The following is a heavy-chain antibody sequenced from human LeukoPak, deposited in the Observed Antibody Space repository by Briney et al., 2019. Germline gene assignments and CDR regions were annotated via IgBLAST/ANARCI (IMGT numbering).Heavy chain of an antibody. J-gene: IGHJ4*02. CDR3: ARDPSTDFDWLLNDY. D-gene: IGHD3-9*01. Sequence: PGGSLRLSCAASGFTFSSYAMSWVRQAPGKGLEWVSSISSSSSYIYYADSVKGRFTISRDNAKNSLYLQMNSLRAEDTAVYYCARDPSTDFDWLLNDYWGQGTLVTVSS. CDR2: ISSSSSYI. CDR1: GFTFSSYA. V-gene: IGHV3-21*01.